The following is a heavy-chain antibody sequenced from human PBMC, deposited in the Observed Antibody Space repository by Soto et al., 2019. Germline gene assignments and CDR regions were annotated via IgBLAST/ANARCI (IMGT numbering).Heavy chain of an antibody. Sequence: QLVESGGGQGQPGGSLRLSCVASGFTFSKNWMHWVRHVTGKGFEGVGNLKVDGSHTEYADAVKGRFAISRDNVKNTVYLQMNRLRAEDSATYYWAREGRLNYGMDVWGPGATVSVSS. J-gene: IGHJ6*02. CDR1: GFTFSKNW. V-gene: IGHV3-74*03. CDR3: AREGRLNYGMDV. CDR2: LKVDGSHT.